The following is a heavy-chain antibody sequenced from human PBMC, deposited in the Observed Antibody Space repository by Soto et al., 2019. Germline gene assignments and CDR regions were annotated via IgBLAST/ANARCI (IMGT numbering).Heavy chain of an antibody. CDR1: GYKFSSYA. Sequence: QLQLMQSGGEARNPGASVKVSCEASGYKFSSYAISWLRQAPGQGLEWMGLITPNSGYTNYAQKFQGRLILTTDIPSSTAYMELTSLTYDGTAMYYCATSYDTGFDPWGQGTLVSV. CDR2: ITPNSGYT. D-gene: IGHD3-9*01. J-gene: IGHJ5*02. V-gene: IGHV1-18*01. CDR3: ATSYDTGFDP.